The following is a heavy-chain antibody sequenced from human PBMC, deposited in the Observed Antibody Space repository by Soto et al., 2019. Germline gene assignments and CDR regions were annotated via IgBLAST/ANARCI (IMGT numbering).Heavy chain of an antibody. CDR3: ARSGGYCSGGSCFDY. CDR2: ISYDGSNK. J-gene: IGHJ4*02. D-gene: IGHD2-15*01. Sequence: GGSLRLSCAASGFTFSSYAMHWVRQAPGKGLEWVAVISYDGSNKYYADSVKGRFTISRDNSKNTLYLQMNSLRAEDTAVYYCARSGGYCSGGSCFDYCGQGTLVTVSS. V-gene: IGHV3-30-3*01. CDR1: GFTFSSYA.